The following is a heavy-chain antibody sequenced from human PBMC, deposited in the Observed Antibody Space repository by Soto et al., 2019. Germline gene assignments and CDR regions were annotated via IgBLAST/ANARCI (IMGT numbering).Heavy chain of an antibody. D-gene: IGHD4-17*01. CDR2: IYYSGST. Sequence: SETLSLTCTVSGGSISSGDYYWSWIRQPPGKGLEWIGYIYYSGSTYYNPSLKSRVTISVDTSKNQFSLKLSSVTAADTAVYYCARLDYGGPPHNWFAPWGQGTLVTVSS. V-gene: IGHV4-30-4*01. CDR3: ARLDYGGPPHNWFAP. J-gene: IGHJ5*02. CDR1: GGSISSGDYY.